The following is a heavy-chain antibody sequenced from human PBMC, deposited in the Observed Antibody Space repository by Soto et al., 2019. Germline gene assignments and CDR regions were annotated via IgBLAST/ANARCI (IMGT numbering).Heavy chain of an antibody. CDR2: IKQDGSEK. CDR1: GFTFSSYW. Sequence: EVQLVESGGGLVQPGGSLRLSCAASGFTFSSYWMSWVRQAPGKGLEWVANIKQDGSEKYYEDSVKGRFTISRDNAKNSLYLQRNSLRAEDTAVYYCARDRASWYYYYGMDVWGQGTTVTVSS. J-gene: IGHJ6*02. CDR3: ARDRASWYYYYGMDV. V-gene: IGHV3-7*05.